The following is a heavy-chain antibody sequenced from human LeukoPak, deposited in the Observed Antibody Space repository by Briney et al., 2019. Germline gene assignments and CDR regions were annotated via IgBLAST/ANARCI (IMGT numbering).Heavy chain of an antibody. CDR1: GFTSSSYA. Sequence: GGSLRLSCAASGFTSSSYAMSWVRQAPGKGLEWVSAISGSGGSTYYADSVKGRFTISRDNSKNTLYLQMNSLRAEDTAVYYCARAYCSGGSCRFYTSYGMDVWGQGTTVTVSS. J-gene: IGHJ6*02. CDR3: ARAYCSGGSCRFYTSYGMDV. CDR2: ISGSGGST. V-gene: IGHV3-23*01. D-gene: IGHD2-15*01.